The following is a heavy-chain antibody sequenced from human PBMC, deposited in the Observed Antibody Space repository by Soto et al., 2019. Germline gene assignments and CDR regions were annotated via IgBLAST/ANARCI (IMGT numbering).Heavy chain of an antibody. CDR1: GGPLSRYS. V-gene: IGHV1-69*01. Sequence: QVQLVQSGAEVKKPGSSVKVSCKASGGPLSRYSIIWVRQAPGQGCVWMGGIIPIFGTANYAQKFQGRVTITADDPTSTAYMELSSLRSEDTAVYYCARAAVTGRYYGLDVWGQGTTVTVSS. D-gene: IGHD4-17*01. CDR3: ARAAVTGRYYGLDV. J-gene: IGHJ6*02. CDR2: IIPIFGTA.